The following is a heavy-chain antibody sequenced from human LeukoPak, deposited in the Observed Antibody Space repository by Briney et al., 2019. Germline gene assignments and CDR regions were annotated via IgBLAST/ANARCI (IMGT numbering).Heavy chain of an antibody. CDR1: GYSFTTYW. Sequence: GESLKISCKGSGYSFTTYWIGWVRQVPGKGLEWMGIIYPGDSDTRYSPSFQGQVTISADKSITTAYLQWRSLKASDTAMYYCARRLAVAGRGYYGMDVWGQGTTVTVSS. D-gene: IGHD6-19*01. CDR2: IYPGDSDT. CDR3: ARRLAVAGRGYYGMDV. V-gene: IGHV5-51*01. J-gene: IGHJ6*02.